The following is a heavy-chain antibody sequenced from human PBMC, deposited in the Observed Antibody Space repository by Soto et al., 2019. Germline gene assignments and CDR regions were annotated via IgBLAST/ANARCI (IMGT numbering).Heavy chain of an antibody. Sequence: PGESLKISCKGSGYSFTSYWISWVRQMPGKGLEWRGRIDPSDSYTNYSPSFQGHVTISADKSISTAYLQWSSLKASDTAMYYCARQIVGVPAASYGWFDPWGQGTLVTVSS. CDR3: ARQIVGVPAASYGWFDP. D-gene: IGHD2-2*01. CDR1: GYSFTSYW. CDR2: IDPSDSYT. V-gene: IGHV5-10-1*01. J-gene: IGHJ5*02.